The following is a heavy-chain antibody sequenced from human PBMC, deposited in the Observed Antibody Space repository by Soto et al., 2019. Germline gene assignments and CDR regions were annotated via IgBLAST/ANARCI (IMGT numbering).Heavy chain of an antibody. V-gene: IGHV3-23*01. CDR2: ISGSGGST. J-gene: IGHJ4*02. D-gene: IGHD6-19*01. CDR1: GFTFSSYA. Sequence: GGSLRLSCAASGFTFSSYAMSWVRQAPGKGLEWVSAISGSGGSTYYADSVKGRFTISRDNSKNTLYLQMNSLRAEDTAVYYCASPGGSGIAVAEKLGVDDLTYIDSCGQGTLVTVSS. CDR3: ASPGGSGIAVAEKLGVDDLTYIDS.